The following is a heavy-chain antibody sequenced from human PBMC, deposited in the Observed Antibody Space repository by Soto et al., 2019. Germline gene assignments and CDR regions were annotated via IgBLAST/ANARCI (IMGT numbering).Heavy chain of an antibody. J-gene: IGHJ4*02. V-gene: IGHV4-31*03. D-gene: IGHD2-2*02. Sequence: SETLSLTCTVSGGSISSGGYYWSWIRQDPGKGLEWIGYIYYSGSTYYNPSLKSRVTISVDTSKNQFSLKLSSVTAADTAVYYCARGPIVVVPAAIRTLFDYWGQGTLVTVSS. CDR3: ARGPIVVVPAAIRTLFDY. CDR2: IYYSGST. CDR1: GGSISSGGYY.